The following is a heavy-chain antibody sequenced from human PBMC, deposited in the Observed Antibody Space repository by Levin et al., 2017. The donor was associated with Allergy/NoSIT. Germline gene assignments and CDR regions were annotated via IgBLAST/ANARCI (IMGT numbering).Heavy chain of an antibody. CDR2: IDWDDDK. Sequence: SGPTLVKPTQTLTLTCTFSGFSLSTSGMCVSWIRQPPGKALEWLARIDWDDDKYYSTSLKTRLTVSKDTSKNQVVLTLTNMDPVDTATYHCVRTQSNSGSRFDYWGQGTLVTVSS. D-gene: IGHD3-10*01. J-gene: IGHJ4*02. V-gene: IGHV2-70*11. CDR3: VRTQSNSGSRFDY. CDR1: GFSLSTSGMC.